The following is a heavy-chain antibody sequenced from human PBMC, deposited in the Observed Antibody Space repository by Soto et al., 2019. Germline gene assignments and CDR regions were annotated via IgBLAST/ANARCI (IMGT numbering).Heavy chain of an antibody. D-gene: IGHD1-26*01. J-gene: IGHJ2*01. CDR1: GGSITNHY. CDR3: ARESYSGGVWSFDL. Sequence: QVHLQESGPGLVKPSETLSLTCTVSGGSITNHYWSWIRQPAGKELEWIGRAYSTGSTNYKPSLRSRVTMSLATSKMQFSLQLTSVTAADTALYYCARESYSGGVWSFDLWGRGTLDTVSP. V-gene: IGHV4-4*07. CDR2: AYSTGST.